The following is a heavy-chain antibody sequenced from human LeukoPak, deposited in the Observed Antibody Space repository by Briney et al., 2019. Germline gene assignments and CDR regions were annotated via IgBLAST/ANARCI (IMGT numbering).Heavy chain of an antibody. CDR1: GGSLSRYY. Sequence: SGTLSLTCTVSGGSLSRYYWSWIRQPPGKGLEWVGYIYYSGSTNYNPSLKSRVTISVDTSKNQFSLKLSSVTAADTAVYYCARDLGGYSSSWSFDYWGQGTLVTVSS. D-gene: IGHD6-13*01. V-gene: IGHV4-59*01. CDR3: ARDLGGYSSSWSFDY. CDR2: IYYSGST. J-gene: IGHJ4*02.